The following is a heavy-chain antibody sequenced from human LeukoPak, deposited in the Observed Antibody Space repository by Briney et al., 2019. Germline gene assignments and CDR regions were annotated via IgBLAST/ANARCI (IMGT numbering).Heavy chain of an antibody. CDR1: VYTFTGYY. CDR2: IDPNSGDT. V-gene: IGHV1-2*02. J-gene: IGHJ4*02. CDR3: ARVLRIQLWLRVPKFDY. D-gene: IGHD5-18*01. Sequence: GPSVKLSCEASVYTFTGYYLHWVRQAPGQGLEWMGWIDPNSGDTNYAQKFQGRVTMTRDTSISTAYMDLTRLRSDDTAVYYCARVLRIQLWLRVPKFDYWGQGTLVTVSS.